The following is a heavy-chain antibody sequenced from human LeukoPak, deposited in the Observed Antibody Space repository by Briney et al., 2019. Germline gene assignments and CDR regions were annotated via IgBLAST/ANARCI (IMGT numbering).Heavy chain of an antibody. CDR1: GFTFSSYA. CDR3: ARVLPQNYYDSSGYYWVPDY. D-gene: IGHD3-22*01. V-gene: IGHV3-64*01. Sequence: GGSLRLSCAASGFTFSSYAMHWIRQAPGKGLEYVSAISSNGGSTYYANSVKGRFTISRDNSKNTLYLQMGSLRAEDMALYYCARVLPQNYYDSSGYYWVPDYWGQGTLVNVSS. J-gene: IGHJ4*02. CDR2: ISSNGGST.